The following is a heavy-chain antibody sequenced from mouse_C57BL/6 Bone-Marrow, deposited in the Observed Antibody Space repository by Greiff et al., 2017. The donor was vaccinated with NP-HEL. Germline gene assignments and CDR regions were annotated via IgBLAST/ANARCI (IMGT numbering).Heavy chain of an antibody. CDR1: GFSLSTFGMG. D-gene: IGHD1-1*01. V-gene: IGHV8-8*01. J-gene: IGHJ2*01. CDR3: AGMGFITTVVATNGDY. Sequence: QVTLKVSGPGILQPSQTLSLSCSFSGFSLSTFGMGVGWLRQPSGKGLEWLAHIWWGDDKYYNPALKSRPTISKDTSNTHAFLKIANVDTADTATYYCAGMGFITTVVATNGDYWGQGTTLTVSS. CDR2: IWWGDDK.